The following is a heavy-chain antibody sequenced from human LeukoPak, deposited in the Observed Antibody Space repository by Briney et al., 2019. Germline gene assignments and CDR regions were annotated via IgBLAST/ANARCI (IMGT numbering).Heavy chain of an antibody. CDR2: IKEDGSEK. J-gene: IGHJ4*02. CDR1: GFTFSHYR. CDR3: ARGGVAVSRDY. D-gene: IGHD2-15*01. V-gene: IGHV3-7*01. Sequence: GGSLRLSCAASGFTFSHYRMSWVRQAPGKGLEWVANIKEDGSEKYYVDSLKGRFTISRDNAKNSVYLQMNSLRDEDTAVYYCARGGVAVSRDYWGQGTLVTVSS.